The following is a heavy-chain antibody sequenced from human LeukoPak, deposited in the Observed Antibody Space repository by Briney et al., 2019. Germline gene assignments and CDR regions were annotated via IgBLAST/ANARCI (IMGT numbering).Heavy chain of an antibody. CDR1: GFIVTSNH. D-gene: IGHD1-20*01. CDR2: ISGSGGST. CDR3: ARARTWYNWNDNFDY. J-gene: IGHJ4*02. Sequence: SGGSLRLSCAASGFIVTSNHMSWVRQAPGKGLEWVSAISGSGGSTYYADSVKGRFTISRDNAKNTLYLQMNSLRAEDTAVYYCARARTWYNWNDNFDYWGQGTLVTVSS. V-gene: IGHV3-23*01.